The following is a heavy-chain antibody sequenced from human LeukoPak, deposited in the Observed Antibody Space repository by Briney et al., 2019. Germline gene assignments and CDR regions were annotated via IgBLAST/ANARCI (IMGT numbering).Heavy chain of an antibody. D-gene: IGHD3-22*01. Sequence: PGGSLRLSCAASGFTFSSYAMSWVRQAPGKGLEWVSAISGSGGNTYYADSVKGRFTISRDNSKNTLYLQMNSLRAENTAVYYCAKDPSLSYDSSGYYYHYWGQGTLVTVSS. CDR2: ISGSGGNT. V-gene: IGHV3-23*01. CDR1: GFTFSSYA. J-gene: IGHJ4*02. CDR3: AKDPSLSYDSSGYYYHY.